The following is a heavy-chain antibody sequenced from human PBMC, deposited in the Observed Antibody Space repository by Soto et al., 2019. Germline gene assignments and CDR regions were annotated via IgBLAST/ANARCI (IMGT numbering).Heavy chain of an antibody. J-gene: IGHJ5*02. CDR1: GYTFTGYY. D-gene: IGHD3-3*01. V-gene: IGHV1-2*04. CDR3: ARDRSPTNDFWSGYFSSARYNWFDP. CDR2: INPNSGGT. Sequence: ASVKVSCKSSGYTFTGYYMHWVRQAPGQGLEWMGWINPNSGGTNYAQKFQGLVTMTRDTSISTAYMELSRLRSDDTAVYYCARDRSPTNDFWSGYFSSARYNWFDPWGQGTLVTVSS.